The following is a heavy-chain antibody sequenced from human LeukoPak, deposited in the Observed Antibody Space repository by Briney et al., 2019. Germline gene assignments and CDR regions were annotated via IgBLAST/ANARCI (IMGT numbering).Heavy chain of an antibody. J-gene: IGHJ4*02. CDR2: IDPSGTAL. D-gene: IGHD1-20*01. Sequence: GGSLRLSCAASGFTLRDYVVSWVRQAPGKGLEWVSYIDPSGTALFYADSVKGRFTISRDNGKNSLYLQLRSLRADDTAVYYCARAAYNWNWGQGTLVTVSS. CDR3: ARAAYNWN. V-gene: IGHV3-11*01. CDR1: GFTLRDYV.